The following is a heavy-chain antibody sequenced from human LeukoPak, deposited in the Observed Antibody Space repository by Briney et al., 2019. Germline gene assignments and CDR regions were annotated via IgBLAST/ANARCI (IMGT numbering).Heavy chain of an antibody. V-gene: IGHV1-8*02. CDR2: MNPNSGNT. D-gene: IGHD3-3*01. CDR1: GYTFTSYY. CDR3: ARGLGDFWSGYYTDGFVD. J-gene: IGHJ4*02. Sequence: ASVKVSCKASGYTFTSYYMHWVRQATGQGLEWMGWMNPNSGNTGYAQKFQGRVTMTRNTSISTAYMELSSLRSEDTAVYYCARGLGDFWSGYYTDGFVDWGQGTLVTVSS.